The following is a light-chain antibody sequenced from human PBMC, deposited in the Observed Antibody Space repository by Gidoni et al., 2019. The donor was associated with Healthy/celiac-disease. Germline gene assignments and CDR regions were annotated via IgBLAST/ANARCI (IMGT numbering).Light chain of an antibody. CDR1: QSVSSSY. CDR2: GAS. Sequence: EIVLTQSPGTLSLSPGERATLSCRASQSVSSSYLAWYQQKPGQAPRLLIYGASSRATALPDRFSGSGSGTDFTLTISRLEPEDFAVYYCQQYGSSPHTFGQGTKLEIK. J-gene: IGKJ2*01. CDR3: QQYGSSPHT. V-gene: IGKV3-20*01.